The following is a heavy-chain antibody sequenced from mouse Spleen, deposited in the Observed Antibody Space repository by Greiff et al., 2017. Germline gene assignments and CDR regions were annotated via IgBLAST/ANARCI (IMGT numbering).Heavy chain of an antibody. J-gene: IGHJ4*01. CDR3: AREAPYYYGSSHYYAMDY. V-gene: IGHV5-9-4*01. Sequence: EVQGVESGGGLVKPGGSLKLSCAASGFTFSSYAMSWVRQSPEKRLEWVAEISSGGSYTYYPDTVTGRFTISRDNAKNTLYLEMSSLRSEDTAMYYCAREAPYYYGSSHYYAMDYWGQGTSVTVSS. D-gene: IGHD1-1*01. CDR1: GFTFSSYA. CDR2: ISSGGSYT.